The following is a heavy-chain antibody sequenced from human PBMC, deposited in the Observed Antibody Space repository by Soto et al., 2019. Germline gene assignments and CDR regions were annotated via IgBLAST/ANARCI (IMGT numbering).Heavy chain of an antibody. J-gene: IGHJ5*02. CDR3: ARELGYCSGGSCYRGVDWFGP. CDR1: GGTFSSYA. D-gene: IGHD2-15*01. Sequence: SVKVSCKASGGTFSSYAISSVRQAPGQGXEWMGGIIPIFGTANYAQKFQGRVTITADKSTSTAYVELSSLRSEDTAVYYCARELGYCSGGSCYRGVDWFGPWGKGTLVTVSS. CDR2: IIPIFGTA. V-gene: IGHV1-69*06.